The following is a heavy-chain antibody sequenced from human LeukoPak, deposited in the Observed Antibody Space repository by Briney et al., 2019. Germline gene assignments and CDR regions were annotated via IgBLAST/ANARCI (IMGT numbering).Heavy chain of an antibody. V-gene: IGHV4-34*01. CDR3: ARHVWLQPFDY. CDR1: GGSFSDYY. Sequence: SETLSLTCAVYGGSFSDYYWSWIRQPPGKGLEWIGEINHSGSTNYNPSLKSRVTLSVDTSKNQFSLKLSSVTAADTAVYYCARHVWLQPFDYWGQGTLVTVSS. CDR2: INHSGST. J-gene: IGHJ4*02. D-gene: IGHD3-9*01.